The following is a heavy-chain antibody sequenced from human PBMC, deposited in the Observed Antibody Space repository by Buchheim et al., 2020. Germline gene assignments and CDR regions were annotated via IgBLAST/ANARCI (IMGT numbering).Heavy chain of an antibody. J-gene: IGHJ5*02. D-gene: IGHD4-23*01. V-gene: IGHV4-34*01. CDR1: GGSFSGYS. CDR3: ARGNGYGGNWFDP. Sequence: QVQLQQWGAGLLKPSETLSLTCAVYGGSFSGYSWSWIRQPPGKGLEWIGEINHSGSTDYNPSLKSRVTISVDTSQNQFSLKLSSVTAADTAVYYCARGNGYGGNWFDPWGQGTL. CDR2: INHSGST.